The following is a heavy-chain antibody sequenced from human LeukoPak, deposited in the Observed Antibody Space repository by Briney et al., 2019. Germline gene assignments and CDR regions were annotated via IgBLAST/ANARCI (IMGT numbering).Heavy chain of an antibody. J-gene: IGHJ4*02. Sequence: PSETLSLTCTVSGGSISGSSYYWGWIRQPPGKGLEWIGSFYYSGNTYYNPSLKSRVTISVDTSKSQFFLKLSSVTAADTAVYYCARLSGSPWYWGQGTLVTVSS. CDR3: ARLSGSPWY. CDR2: FYYSGNT. CDR1: GGSISGSSYY. D-gene: IGHD1-26*01. V-gene: IGHV4-39*07.